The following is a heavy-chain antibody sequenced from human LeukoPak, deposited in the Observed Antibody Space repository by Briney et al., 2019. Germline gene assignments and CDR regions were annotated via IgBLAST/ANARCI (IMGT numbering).Heavy chain of an antibody. V-gene: IGHV4-59*01. CDR2: IYYSGST. CDR3: ARESPGPGYSSSWYPYYFDY. Sequence: SETLSLTCTVSGGSISSYYWSWIRQPPGKGLEWIGYIYYSGSTNYNPSLKSRVTISVDTSKNQFSLKLSSVTAADTAVYYCARESPGPGYSSSWYPYYFDYWGQGTLVTVSS. D-gene: IGHD6-13*01. CDR1: GGSISSYY. J-gene: IGHJ4*02.